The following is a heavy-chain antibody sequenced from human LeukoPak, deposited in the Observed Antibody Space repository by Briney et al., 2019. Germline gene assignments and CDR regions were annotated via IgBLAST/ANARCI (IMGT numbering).Heavy chain of an antibody. V-gene: IGHV4-61*02. D-gene: IGHD6-13*01. CDR3: ARGIPEELVAAAVWWFDP. J-gene: IGHJ5*02. CDR1: GGSISTSNYY. Sequence: SETLSLTCTVSGGSISTSNYYWSWIRQPAGKGLEWIGRIYTSGSTNYNPSLKSRVTMSVDTSKNQFSLKLSSVTAADTAVYYCARGIPEELVAAAVWWFDPWGQGTLVTVSS. CDR2: IYTSGST.